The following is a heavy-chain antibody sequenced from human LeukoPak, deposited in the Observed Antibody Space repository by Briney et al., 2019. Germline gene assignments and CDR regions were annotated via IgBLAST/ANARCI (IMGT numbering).Heavy chain of an antibody. Sequence: ASVKVSCKASGGTFSSYAISWVRQAPGQGLEWMGRIIPIFGTANYAQKFQGRVTITTDESTSTAYMELSSLRSEDTAVYYCARDGKRSPRDFWSGYHDCWGQGTLVTVS. CDR2: IIPIFGTA. V-gene: IGHV1-69*05. CDR1: GGTFSSYA. CDR3: ARDGKRSPRDFWSGYHDC. J-gene: IGHJ4*02. D-gene: IGHD3-3*01.